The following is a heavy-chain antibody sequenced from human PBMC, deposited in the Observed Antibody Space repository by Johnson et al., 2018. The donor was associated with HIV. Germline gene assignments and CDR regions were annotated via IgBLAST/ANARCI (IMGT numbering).Heavy chain of an antibody. V-gene: IGHV3-9*01. CDR1: GFTFDDYA. Sequence: QLVESGGGVVRPGGSLRLSCAASGFTFDDYAMHWVRQAPGKGLEWVSGISWNSGSIGYADSVKGRFTISRDNAKKSLYLQMNSLRAEDTAVYYCAKRGSGWPSDAFDIWGQGTMVTVSS. D-gene: IGHD6-19*01. CDR3: AKRGSGWPSDAFDI. CDR2: ISWNSGSI. J-gene: IGHJ3*02.